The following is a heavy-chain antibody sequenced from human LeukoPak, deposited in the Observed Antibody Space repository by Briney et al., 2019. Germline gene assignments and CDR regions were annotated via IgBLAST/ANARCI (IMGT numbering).Heavy chain of an antibody. CDR1: GGSISSYY. D-gene: IGHD3-22*01. Sequence: SETLSLTCTVSGGSISSYYWSWIRQPPGKGLEWIGYIYNTGEITDYSPSLKSRVTISVDTSKNQFSLKLSSVTAADTAVYYCAGTYYYDSSGYYHYSLWGQGTLVAVSS. V-gene: IGHV4-59*01. CDR3: AGTYYYDSSGYYHYSL. CDR2: IYNTGEIT. J-gene: IGHJ4*02.